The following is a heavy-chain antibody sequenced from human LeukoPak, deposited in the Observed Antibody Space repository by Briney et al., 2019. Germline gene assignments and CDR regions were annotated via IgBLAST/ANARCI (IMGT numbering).Heavy chain of an antibody. CDR1: GFTFSSYS. V-gene: IGHV3-48*04. J-gene: IGHJ4*02. CDR3: AKDSSSEGYYFDY. CDR2: ISTSSSTI. Sequence: GGSLRLSCAASGFTFSSYSMNWVRQAPGKGLEWVSYISTSSSTIYYANSVKGRFTISRDNAKNSLYLQMNSLRAEDTALYYCAKDSSSEGYYFDYWGQGTLVTVSS. D-gene: IGHD6-6*01.